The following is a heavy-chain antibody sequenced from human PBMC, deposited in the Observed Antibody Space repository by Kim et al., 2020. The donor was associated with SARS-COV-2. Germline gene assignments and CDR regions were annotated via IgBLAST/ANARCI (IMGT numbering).Heavy chain of an antibody. CDR3: AREGAMVTGPGAFDI. D-gene: IGHD5-18*01. CDR1: GYTFTGYY. Sequence: ASVKVSCKASGYTFTGYYMHWVRQAPGQGLEWMGWINPNSGGTNYAQKFQGRVTMTRDTSISTAYMELSRLRSDDTAVYYCAREGAMVTGPGAFDIWGQGTMVTVSS. V-gene: IGHV1-2*02. CDR2: INPNSGGT. J-gene: IGHJ3*02.